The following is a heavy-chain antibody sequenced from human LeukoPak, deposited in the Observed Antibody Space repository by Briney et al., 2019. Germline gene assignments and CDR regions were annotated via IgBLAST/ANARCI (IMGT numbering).Heavy chain of an antibody. CDR3: VRARGYFVPDS. V-gene: IGHV4-59*01. D-gene: IGHD3-22*01. CDR1: GDSFTKYY. J-gene: IGHJ4*02. Sequence: PSETLSLTCTVSGDSFTKYYWNWIRQAPGKGLEWIGHVSGSGSTKYNPSLKSRVSMSADTSKNQLSLQLTSLSAADTAVYYCVRARGYFVPDSWGPGTLVTVSS. CDR2: VSGSGST.